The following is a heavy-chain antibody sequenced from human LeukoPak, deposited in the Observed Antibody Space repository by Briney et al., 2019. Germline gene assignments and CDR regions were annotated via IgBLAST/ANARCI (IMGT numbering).Heavy chain of an antibody. CDR2: IDSTGST. J-gene: IGHJ4*02. CDR1: GGSISTYY. V-gene: IGHV4-59*01. CDR3: ARVAYYDSSGYCFDY. Sequence: SSETLSLTCTVSGGSISTYYWSWIRQPPGKGLECIGYIDSTGSTNYKPSLKSRVTISVDTSKNQFSLRMRSVTAADTAVYYCARVAYYDSSGYCFDYWGQGTLVTVSS. D-gene: IGHD3-22*01.